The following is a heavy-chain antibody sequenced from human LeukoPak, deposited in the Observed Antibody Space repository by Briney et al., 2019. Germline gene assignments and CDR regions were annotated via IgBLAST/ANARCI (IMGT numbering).Heavy chain of an antibody. D-gene: IGHD4-17*01. CDR1: GYTFTSYY. CDR3: ARDPTVTTFYYYYYMDV. V-gene: IGHV1-46*01. J-gene: IGHJ6*03. Sequence: ASVKVSCKASGYTFTSYYMHWVRQAPGQGLEWMGIINPSGGSTSYAQKFQGRVTMTRDMSTSTVYMELSSLRSEDTAVYYCARDPTVTTFYYYYYMDVWGKGTTVSVSS. CDR2: INPSGGST.